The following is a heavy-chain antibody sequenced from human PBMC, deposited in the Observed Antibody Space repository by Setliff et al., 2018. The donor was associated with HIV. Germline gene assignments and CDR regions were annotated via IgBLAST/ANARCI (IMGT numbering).Heavy chain of an antibody. J-gene: IGHJ4*02. CDR1: GFTFSPYA. CDR3: AKDPRAAVATICDY. CDR2: IWADGSIE. D-gene: IGHD5-12*01. Sequence: GGSLRLSCATSGFTFSPYAIHWVRQAPGMGLEWVAMIWADGSIEYYIDSVKGRFTISRDNSKSTLYLQMNSLRAEDTAVYYCAKDPRAAVATICDYWGQGTLVTVSS. V-gene: IGHV3-33*06.